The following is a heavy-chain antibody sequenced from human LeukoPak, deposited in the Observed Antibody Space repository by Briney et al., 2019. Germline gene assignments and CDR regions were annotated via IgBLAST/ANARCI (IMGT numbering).Heavy chain of an antibody. CDR1: GGTFSSYA. CDR3: ARRGDLGHYYYMDV. Sequence: ASVKVSCKASGGTFSSYAISWVRQAPGQGLEWMGGIIPIFGTANYAQKFQGRVTITADKSTSTAYMELSSLRSEDTAVYYCARRGDLGHYYYMDVWGKGTTVTVSS. D-gene: IGHD3-16*01. J-gene: IGHJ6*03. CDR2: IIPIFGTA. V-gene: IGHV1-69*06.